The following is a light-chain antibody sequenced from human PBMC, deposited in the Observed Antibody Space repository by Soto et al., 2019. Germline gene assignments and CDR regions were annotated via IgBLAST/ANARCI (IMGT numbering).Light chain of an antibody. Sequence: EIGLTQSPGTLSLSPGDIATLSCRASQSVSSDYLAWYQQKPGQAPRLLIYGASRGAAGIPDRFSGSGSGTDFSLTISRLEPEDFAVYFCQQYGRSPMFTFGQGTKFEVK. CDR3: QQYGRSPMFT. V-gene: IGKV3-20*01. CDR2: GAS. J-gene: IGKJ2*01. CDR1: QSVSSDY.